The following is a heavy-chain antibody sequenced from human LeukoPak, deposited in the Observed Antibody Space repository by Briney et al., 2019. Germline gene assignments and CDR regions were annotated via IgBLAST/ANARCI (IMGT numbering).Heavy chain of an antibody. D-gene: IGHD3-22*01. CDR3: ARDRALYDSRRGYYYTEDDY. CDR1: GFTFSSYW. CDR2: MNPDGSEK. V-gene: IGHV3-7*01. J-gene: IGHJ4*02. Sequence: PGGSLRLSCAASGFTFSSYWMSWVRQAPGKGLEWVANMNPDGSEKYFLDSVKGRFTISRDNAKSSLYLQMNSLRGDDTAVYYCARDRALYDSRRGYYYTEDDYWGQGTLVTVPS.